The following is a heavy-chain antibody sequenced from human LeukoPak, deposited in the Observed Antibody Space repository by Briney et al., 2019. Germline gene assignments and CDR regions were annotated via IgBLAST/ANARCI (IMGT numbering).Heavy chain of an antibody. CDR1: EFTFNSYN. Sequence: GGYLRLSCAASEFTFNSYNMNSVRQAPGKGLEWVSSISSSSSYIYYADSVKGRFTISRDNAKNSLYLQMNSLRAEDTAVYYCARAQSGPDYWGQGTLVTVSS. D-gene: IGHD3-3*01. V-gene: IGHV3-21*01. CDR2: ISSSSSYI. CDR3: ARAQSGPDY. J-gene: IGHJ4*02.